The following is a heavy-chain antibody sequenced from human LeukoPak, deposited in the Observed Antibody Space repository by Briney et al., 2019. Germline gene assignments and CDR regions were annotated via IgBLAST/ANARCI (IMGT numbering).Heavy chain of an antibody. CDR2: IYYSGST. D-gene: IGHD5-24*01. CDR3: ARVDGLAYYFDY. V-gene: IGHV4-30-4*01. J-gene: IGHJ4*02. CDR1: GGSISSSSYY. Sequence: SETLSLICTVSGGSISSSSYYWSWIRQPPGKGLEWIGYIYYSGSTYYNPSLKSRVTISVDTSKNQFSLKLSSVTAADTAVYYCARVDGLAYYFDYWGQGTLVTVSS.